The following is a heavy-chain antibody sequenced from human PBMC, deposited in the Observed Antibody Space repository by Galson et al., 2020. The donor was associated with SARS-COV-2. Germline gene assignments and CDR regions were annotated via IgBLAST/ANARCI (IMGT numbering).Heavy chain of an antibody. CDR3: AKIRPGGASWDY. CDR1: GASVSTYF. J-gene: IGHJ4*02. CDR2: ITPSGST. Sequence: SETLSLSCTVSGASVSTYFWSWIRQSPMKGLEWMGYITPSGSTHYNPSLKSRVTISVDASKSQVSLNLNAVTAGDTAVYYCAKIRPGGASWDYWGQGILVTVSS. D-gene: IGHD3-10*01. V-gene: IGHV4-4*09.